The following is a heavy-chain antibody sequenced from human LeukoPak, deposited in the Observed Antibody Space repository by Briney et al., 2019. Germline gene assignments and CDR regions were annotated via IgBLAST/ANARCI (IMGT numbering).Heavy chain of an antibody. J-gene: IGHJ3*02. CDR1: GYTFTGYY. CDR3: ARDRIVGATWAVIEAFDI. D-gene: IGHD1-26*01. V-gene: IGHV1-2*02. CDR2: INPNSGGT. Sequence: GASVKVSCKASGYTFTGYYMHWVRQAPGQGLEWMGWINPNSGGTNYAQKFQGRVTMTRDTSISTAYMELSRLRSDDTAVYYCARDRIVGATWAVIEAFDIWGQGTMVTVSS.